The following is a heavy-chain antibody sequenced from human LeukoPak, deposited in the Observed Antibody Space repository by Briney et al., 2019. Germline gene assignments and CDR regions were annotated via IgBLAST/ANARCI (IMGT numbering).Heavy chain of an antibody. CDR1: GFTFSSYA. Sequence: GGSLRLSCAASGFTFSSYAMSWVRQAPGKGLEWVSAISGSGGSTYYADSVKGRFSISRDNSKNTLYLQMNSLRAEDTAVYYCAKRPLGSWYYFDYWGQGTLVTVFS. J-gene: IGHJ4*02. V-gene: IGHV3-23*01. CDR2: ISGSGGST. CDR3: AKRPLGSWYYFDY. D-gene: IGHD6-13*01.